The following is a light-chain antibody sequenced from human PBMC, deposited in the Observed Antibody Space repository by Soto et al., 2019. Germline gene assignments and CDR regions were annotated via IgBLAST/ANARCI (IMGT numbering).Light chain of an antibody. V-gene: IGKV3-15*01. CDR1: QTINNN. J-gene: IGKJ4*01. CDR2: RTS. Sequence: ETVMTQSPATLSVSPGERATLSCRASQTINNNIAWYQQKPGQAPRPLMFRTSTRATGVPARFSVSGSGTEFNLTISSLQSEDFAVYYCQQYNNWPRATFGGGTKVDIK. CDR3: QQYNNWPRAT.